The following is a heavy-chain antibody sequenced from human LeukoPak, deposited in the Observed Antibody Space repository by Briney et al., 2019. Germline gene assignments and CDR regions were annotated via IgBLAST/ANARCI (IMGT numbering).Heavy chain of an antibody. CDR2: MNPNSGNT. CDR1: GYTFTSYD. V-gene: IGHV1-8*01. CDR3: ARANYQLPSEEVFDP. J-gene: IGHJ5*02. Sequence: GASVKVSCKASGYTFTSYDINWVRQATGQGLEWVGWMNPNSGNTGYAQKFQGRVTMTRNTSISTAYMELSSLRSEDTAVYYCARANYQLPSEEVFDPWGQGTLVTVSS. D-gene: IGHD2-2*01.